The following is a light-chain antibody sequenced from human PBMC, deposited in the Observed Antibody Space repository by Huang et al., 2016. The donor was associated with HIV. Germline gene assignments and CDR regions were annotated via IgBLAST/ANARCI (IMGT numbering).Light chain of an antibody. J-gene: IGKJ2*01. CDR1: QSVATN. CDR2: GAS. CDR3: QQYHNWPYT. V-gene: IGKV3-15*01. Sequence: EIIMTQSPATLSLSPGEGASLSCRANQSVATNLAWYLHRPGQGPRILIFGASPRASGLPGRFSGSGSGTQFTLTVSGLQSEDFAVYYCQQYHNWPYTFGQGTKLEI.